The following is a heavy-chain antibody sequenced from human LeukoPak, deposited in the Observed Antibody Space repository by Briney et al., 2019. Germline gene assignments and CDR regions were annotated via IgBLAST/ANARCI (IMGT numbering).Heavy chain of an antibody. Sequence: PSETLSLTCSVSDDSVSRSDSYWDWIRQPPGKGLEWIGTIYYSGRTYYSPSLKSRVTMSVDPSNNQFSLNLRSVTAADTALCYCARRRYYDGSGYLEWGQGTLLSVSS. CDR3: ARRRYYDGSGYLE. J-gene: IGHJ1*01. CDR1: DDSVSRSDSY. CDR2: IYYSGRT. D-gene: IGHD3-22*01. V-gene: IGHV4-39*01.